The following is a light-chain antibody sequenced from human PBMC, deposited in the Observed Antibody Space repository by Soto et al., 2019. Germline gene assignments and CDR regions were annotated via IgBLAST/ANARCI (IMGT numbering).Light chain of an antibody. Sequence: QSALTQPASVSGSPGQSITISCTGTSSDVGGYNYVSWYQQHPGKAPKLMIYEVSNRPSGVSNRFSGSKSGNTASLTISGLQAEDEDDYCSSYTSSSTLVFGPGTKLTVL. V-gene: IGLV2-14*01. CDR3: SSYTSSSTLV. J-gene: IGLJ1*01. CDR1: SSDVGGYNY. CDR2: EVS.